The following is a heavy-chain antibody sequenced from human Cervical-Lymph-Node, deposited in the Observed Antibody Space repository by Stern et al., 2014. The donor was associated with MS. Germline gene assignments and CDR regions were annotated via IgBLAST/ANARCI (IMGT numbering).Heavy chain of an antibody. J-gene: IGHJ4*02. CDR1: GFIFSSYS. V-gene: IGHV3-21*01. CDR2: IGATGRHT. Sequence: EVQLVESGGGVVKPGGSLRLSCAASGFIFSSYSMNWVRQAPGKGLEWVSSIGATGRHTFYADSLKGRFTISRDNANNSLFLQMNSLRAEDTAIYYCAASPYYDRHFVDWGQGTLVTVSS. CDR3: AASPYYDRHFVD. D-gene: IGHD3-16*01.